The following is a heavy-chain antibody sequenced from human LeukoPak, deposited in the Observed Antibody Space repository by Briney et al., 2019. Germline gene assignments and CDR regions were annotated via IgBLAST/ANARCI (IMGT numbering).Heavy chain of an antibody. V-gene: IGHV3-30*03. J-gene: IGHJ4*02. Sequence: GRSLRLSCAASGFTFSSYGMHWVRQAPGKGLEWVAVISYDGSNKYYADSVKGRFTISRDNSKNTLYLQMNSLRAEDTAVYYCARQAIFGVVRNFDYWGQGTLVTVSS. D-gene: IGHD3-3*01. CDR3: ARQAIFGVVRNFDY. CDR2: ISYDGSNK. CDR1: GFTFSSYG.